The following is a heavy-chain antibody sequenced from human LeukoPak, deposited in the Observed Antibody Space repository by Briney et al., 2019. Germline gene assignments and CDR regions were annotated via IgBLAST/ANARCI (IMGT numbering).Heavy chain of an antibody. J-gene: IGHJ4*02. CDR2: INHSGST. CDR1: GGSFGGYY. CDR3: ASGPFYYDILTGYYNYFDY. D-gene: IGHD3-9*01. Sequence: PSETLSLTCAVYGGSFGGYYWSWIRQPPGKGLEWIGEINHSGSTNYNPSLKSRVTISVDTSKNQFSLKLSSVTAADTAVYYCASGPFYYDILTGYYNYFDYWGQGTLVTVSS. V-gene: IGHV4-34*01.